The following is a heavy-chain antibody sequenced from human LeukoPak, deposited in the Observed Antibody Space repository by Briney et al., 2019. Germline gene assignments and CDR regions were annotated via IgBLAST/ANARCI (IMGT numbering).Heavy chain of an antibody. J-gene: IGHJ4*02. CDR2: IRCDASNK. V-gene: IGHV3-30*02. D-gene: IGHD4-23*01. Sequence: GGPMRLCCAAGDCIFSNYGIHWRRMARGKGLGWVAFIRCDASNKYYADFENHVSTISRDNSKNTLDLQMCSLRAEDTAVYYCAKDQMTPVVTPIDYWGQGTLVTVSS. CDR3: AKDQMTPVVTPIDY. CDR1: DCIFSNYG.